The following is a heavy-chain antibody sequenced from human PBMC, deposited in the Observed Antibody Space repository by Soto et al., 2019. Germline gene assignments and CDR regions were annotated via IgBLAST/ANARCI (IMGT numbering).Heavy chain of an antibody. J-gene: IGHJ3*01. Sequence: EVQLLESGGGLVQPGGSLRLACAASGFSFSSYAMVWVRQAPGKGLEWVSGLYDVDGSFYADSVRGRFTTSSDSSKTTVYLQMNDLRPDDTAVYYCATWHEREHAYDVWGQGTTVTVSS. CDR1: GFSFSSYA. V-gene: IGHV3-23*01. CDR2: LYDVDGS. D-gene: IGHD1-1*01. CDR3: ATWHEREHAYDV.